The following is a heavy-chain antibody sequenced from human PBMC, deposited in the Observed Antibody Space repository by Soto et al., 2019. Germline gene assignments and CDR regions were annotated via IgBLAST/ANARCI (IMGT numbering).Heavy chain of an antibody. CDR2: VHDSWGS. D-gene: IGHD3-10*01. CDR1: GGSISNYY. V-gene: IGHV4-59*08. CDR3: ARQGFGALHGLVHV. Sequence: PSETLSLTCTVSGGSISNYYWSWFRQTPGKGLEWIGYVHDSWGSNYNPSLKSRVAISLDTSKSQFSLKLTSVTATDTAVYYCARQGFGALHGLVHVWGQGTTVTVFS. J-gene: IGHJ6*01.